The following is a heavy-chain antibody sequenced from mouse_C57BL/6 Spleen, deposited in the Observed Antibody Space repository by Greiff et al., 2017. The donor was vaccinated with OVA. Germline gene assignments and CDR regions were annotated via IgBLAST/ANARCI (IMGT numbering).Heavy chain of an antibody. CDR1: GFTFSDYG. V-gene: IGHV5-17*01. CDR3: ASWGYYGSWPSWFAY. Sequence: DVKLVESGGGLVKPGGSLKLSCAASGFTFSDYGMHWVRQAPEKGLEWVAYISSGSSTNYYADTVKGRFTITRDNAKSTLFLQMTSLRSEDTAMYYCASWGYYGSWPSWFAYWGQGTLVTVSA. D-gene: IGHD1-1*01. CDR2: ISSGSSTN. J-gene: IGHJ3*01.